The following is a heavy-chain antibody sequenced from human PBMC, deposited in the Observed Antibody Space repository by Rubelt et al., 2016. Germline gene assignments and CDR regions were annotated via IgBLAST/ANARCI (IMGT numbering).Heavy chain of an antibody. J-gene: IGHJ4*02. CDR1: GYNFTTYW. CDR3: GRGNSWYPL. V-gene: IGHV5-10-1*03. CDR2: IDPSDSYI. D-gene: IGHD6-13*01. Sequence: EVQLVQSGAEVKKPGEPLRISCKGSGYNFTTYWISWVRQTPGKGLEWMGRIDPSDSYINYSPSFQGHVTISAAKSISTAYLQWSSLKASDTAMYYCGRGNSWYPLWGQGTLVTVSS.